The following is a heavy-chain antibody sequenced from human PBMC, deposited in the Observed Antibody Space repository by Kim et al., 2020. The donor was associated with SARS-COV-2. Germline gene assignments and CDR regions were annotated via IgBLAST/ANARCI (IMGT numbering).Heavy chain of an antibody. CDR1: GGSFSGYY. CDR3: ARGLKLFGSWYSSYFDY. Sequence: SETLSLTCAVYGGSFSGYYWSWIRQPPGKGLEWIGEINHSGSTNYNPSLKSRVTISVDTSKNQFSLKLSSVTAADTAVYYCARGLKLFGSWYSSYFDYWGQGTLVTVSS. CDR2: INHSGST. D-gene: IGHD6-13*01. V-gene: IGHV4-34*01. J-gene: IGHJ4*02.